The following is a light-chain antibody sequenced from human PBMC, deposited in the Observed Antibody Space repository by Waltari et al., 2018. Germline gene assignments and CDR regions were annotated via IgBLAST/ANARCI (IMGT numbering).Light chain of an antibody. CDR1: QSVISNY. CDR3: HQYDHSSHS. Sequence: DIQLTQSPSTLSASVGDRVTITCLASQSVISNYLAWYQQKPGRAPKLLIYRASTLQSGVPSRFSGSGSGTEFTVTISSLQPDDFATYYCHQYDHSSHSFGQGTKLEIK. CDR2: RAS. J-gene: IGKJ2*03. V-gene: IGKV1-5*03.